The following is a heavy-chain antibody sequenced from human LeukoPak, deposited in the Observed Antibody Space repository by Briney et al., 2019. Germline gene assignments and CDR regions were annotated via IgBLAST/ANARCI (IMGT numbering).Heavy chain of an antibody. CDR3: ARAGGLTFGT. Sequence: SETLSLTCTVSGGSISGYYWSWIRQPPGKGLEWIGYIYYSGSSNYNPSLKSRVTISVDTSKNQFSLKLSSVTAADTAVYYCARAGGLTFGTWGQGILVTVSS. CDR2: IYYSGSS. V-gene: IGHV4-59*01. D-gene: IGHD3/OR15-3a*01. J-gene: IGHJ4*02. CDR1: GGSISGYY.